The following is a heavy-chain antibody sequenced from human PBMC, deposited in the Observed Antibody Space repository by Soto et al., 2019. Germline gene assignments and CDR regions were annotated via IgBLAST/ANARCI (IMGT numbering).Heavy chain of an antibody. D-gene: IGHD3-22*01. CDR2: MNPNSGNT. CDR1: GYTFTSYD. Sequence: GASVKVSCKASGYTFTSYDINWVRQATGQGLEWMGWMNPNSGNTGYAQKFQGRVTMTRNTSISTAYMELSSLRSGDTAVYYCARSVHDSSGYYYVDYWGQGTLVTVSS. J-gene: IGHJ4*02. CDR3: ARSVHDSSGYYYVDY. V-gene: IGHV1-8*01.